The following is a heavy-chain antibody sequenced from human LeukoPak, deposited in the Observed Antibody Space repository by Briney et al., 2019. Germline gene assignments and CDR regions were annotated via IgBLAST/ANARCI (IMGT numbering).Heavy chain of an antibody. D-gene: IGHD2-15*01. J-gene: IGHJ4*02. CDR1: GFTFSTYT. CDR2: IRGSTSYT. CDR3: ARRPVVPYCSGGSCYSSFDY. Sequence: GGSLRLSCAASGFTFSTYTMNWVRQAPGKGLEWVSYIRGSTSYTYYADSVKGRFTISRDNAKNSLYLQMNSLRAEDTAVYYCARRPVVPYCSGGSCYSSFDYWGQGTLVTVSS. V-gene: IGHV3-21*06.